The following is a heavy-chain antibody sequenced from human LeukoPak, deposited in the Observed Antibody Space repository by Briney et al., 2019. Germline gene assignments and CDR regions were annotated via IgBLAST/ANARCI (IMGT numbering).Heavy chain of an antibody. V-gene: IGHV3-48*02. J-gene: IGHJ4*02. Sequence: PGGSLRLSCAASGLTLSSYSMNWVRQAPGKGLEWVSYISSSSSTTYYADSVKGRFTISRDNAKNSLYLQMNSLRDEDTAVYYCARTNTAFYNLDYWGQGTLVTVSS. CDR3: ARTNTAFYNLDY. CDR1: GLTLSSYS. CDR2: ISSSSSTT. D-gene: IGHD5-24*01.